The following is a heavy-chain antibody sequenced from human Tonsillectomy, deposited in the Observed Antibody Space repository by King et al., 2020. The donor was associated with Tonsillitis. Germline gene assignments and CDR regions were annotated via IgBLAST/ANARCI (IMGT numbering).Heavy chain of an antibody. V-gene: IGHV1-2*02. CDR1: GYTFTDYY. J-gene: IGHJ4*02. CDR3: ARGVLNRFGFGELLYY. Sequence: HVQLVQSGAEVKKPGASVKVSCKASGYTFTDYYMHWMRQAPGQGLEWMGWINPNSDDTNFAQKFQGRVTMTRDTSISTAYMELSRLRSDDTAVYYCARGVLNRFGFGELLYYWGQGTLVTVSS. CDR2: INPNSDDT. D-gene: IGHD3-10*01.